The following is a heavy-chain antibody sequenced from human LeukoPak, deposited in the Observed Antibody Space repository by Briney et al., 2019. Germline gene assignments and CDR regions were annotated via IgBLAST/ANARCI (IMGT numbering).Heavy chain of an antibody. D-gene: IGHD2-8*01. CDR1: GFTFSSYG. J-gene: IGHJ4*02. CDR2: ISYGGSNK. CDR3: ANIVLIRPFDY. Sequence: GRSLRLSCAASGFTFSSYGMHWVRQAPGKGLEWVAVISYGGSNKYYADSVKGRFTISRDNSKNTLYLQMNSLRAEDTAVYYCANIVLIRPFDYWAREPWSPSPQ. V-gene: IGHV3-30*18.